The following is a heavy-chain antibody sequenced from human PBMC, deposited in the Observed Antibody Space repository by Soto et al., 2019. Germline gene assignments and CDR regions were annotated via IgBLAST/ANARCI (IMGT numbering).Heavy chain of an antibody. J-gene: IGHJ4*02. CDR1: GGSISSYY. D-gene: IGHD6-13*01. V-gene: IGHV4-59*01. CDR3: ARDNAAGYFDY. CDR2: IYYSGST. Sequence: QVRLQESGPGLVKPSETLSLTCTVSGGSISSYYWSWIRQPPGKGLEWIGYIYYSGSTNYNPSLKSRVTISVDTSKNQFSLKLSSVTAADTAVYYCARDNAAGYFDYWGQGTLVTVSS.